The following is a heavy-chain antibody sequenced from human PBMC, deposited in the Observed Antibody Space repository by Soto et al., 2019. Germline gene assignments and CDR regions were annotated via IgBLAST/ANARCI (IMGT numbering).Heavy chain of an antibody. J-gene: IGHJ4*02. Sequence: VLLVESGGGLVQPGGSLKLSCAASGFVFKDSSIHWVRQASGKGLEWVGRLRDRAYSYATAYAASVKGRFTISRDDSSNTAYLQMNSLKTEDTAIYYCTRLISAAQDYWGPGTLITVSS. CDR3: TRLISAAQDY. CDR1: GFVFKDSS. D-gene: IGHD3-10*01. CDR2: LRDRAYSYAT. V-gene: IGHV3-73*01.